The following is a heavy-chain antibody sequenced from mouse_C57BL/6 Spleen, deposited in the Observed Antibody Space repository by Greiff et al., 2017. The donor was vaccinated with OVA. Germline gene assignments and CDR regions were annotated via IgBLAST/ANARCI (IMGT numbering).Heavy chain of an antibody. CDR2: IYPSDSET. Sequence: QVQLQQPGAELVRPGSSVKLSCKASGYTFTSYWMEWVKQRPGQGLEWIGNIYPSDSETHYNQKFKDKATLTVDKSSSTAYMQLRSLTSEASAVYYCARYSSGYGDWGQGTTLTVSS. D-gene: IGHD3-2*02. J-gene: IGHJ2*01. CDR3: ARYSSGYGD. CDR1: GYTFTSYW. V-gene: IGHV1-61*01.